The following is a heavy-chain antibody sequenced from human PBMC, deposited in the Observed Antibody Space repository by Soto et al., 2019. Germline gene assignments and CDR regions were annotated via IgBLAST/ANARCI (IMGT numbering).Heavy chain of an antibody. Sequence: GGSLRLSCAASGFSFTSNAMSWIRQTPGGGLEWVSSLSGSGHAVYYADSVKGRFSISRDTSKNTLYLQMNSLRAEDTAVYYCARDRVGYSGYVNYYYGMDVWGQGTTVTVSS. CDR2: LSGSGHAV. CDR3: ARDRVGYSGYVNYYYGMDV. D-gene: IGHD5-12*01. J-gene: IGHJ6*02. V-gene: IGHV3-23*01. CDR1: GFSFTSNA.